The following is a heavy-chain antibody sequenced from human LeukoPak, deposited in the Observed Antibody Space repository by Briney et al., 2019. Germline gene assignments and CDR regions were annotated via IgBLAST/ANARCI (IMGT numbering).Heavy chain of an antibody. J-gene: IGHJ5*02. CDR3: ARHFGVLRRKSWFDP. D-gene: IGHD2-8*01. Sequence: SETLSLTCTVSGGSISSGGYYWSWIRQHPGKGLEWIGYIYYSGSTYYNPSLKSRVTISVDTSKNQFSLKLSSVTAADTAVYYCARHFGVLRRKSWFDPWGQGTLVTVSS. V-gene: IGHV4-31*03. CDR1: GGSISSGGYY. CDR2: IYYSGST.